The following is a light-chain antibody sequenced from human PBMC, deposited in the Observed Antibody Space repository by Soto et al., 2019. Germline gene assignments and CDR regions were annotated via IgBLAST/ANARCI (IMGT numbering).Light chain of an antibody. CDR2: DAS. V-gene: IGKV1-33*01. Sequence: DIQMTQSPSSLSASVGDRVTITCQASQDIRNYLNWSQQKPGKAPTLLIYDASRLEAGVPSRFSGSGSGTDFTFTISSLQPEDIATYYCHQYDSLFSFGPGTKVDIK. CDR1: QDIRNY. J-gene: IGKJ3*01. CDR3: HQYDSLFS.